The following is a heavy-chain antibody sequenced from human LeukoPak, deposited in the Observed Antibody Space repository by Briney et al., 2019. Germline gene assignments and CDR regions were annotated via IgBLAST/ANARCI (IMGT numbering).Heavy chain of an antibody. D-gene: IGHD6-19*01. V-gene: IGHV1-2*02. CDR3: AIASDWYYFDH. J-gene: IGHJ4*02. CDR1: GYRFTGYY. Sequence: ASVKVSCMAFGYRFTGYYIHWVRQAPGQGLEWMGWINPNSGDTNSAQKFQGRVTMTRDTSISTAYMELSRLKSDDTAVYYCAIASDWYYFDHWGQGTLVTVSS. CDR2: INPNSGDT.